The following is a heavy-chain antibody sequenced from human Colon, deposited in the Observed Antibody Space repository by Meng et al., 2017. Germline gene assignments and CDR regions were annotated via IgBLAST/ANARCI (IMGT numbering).Heavy chain of an antibody. V-gene: IGHV3-74*01. CDR1: GFTFSSYW. Sequence: GGSGGGFVQPGGSLRLSCAASGFTFSSYWMHWVRQVPGKGLVWVSRINPDGTTTAYADSVKDRFAISRDNTKNTLYLHMNSLRAEDTAVYYCATYYTPDYWGQGTLVTVSS. J-gene: IGHJ4*02. CDR3: ATYYTPDY. D-gene: IGHD3-3*01. CDR2: INPDGTTT.